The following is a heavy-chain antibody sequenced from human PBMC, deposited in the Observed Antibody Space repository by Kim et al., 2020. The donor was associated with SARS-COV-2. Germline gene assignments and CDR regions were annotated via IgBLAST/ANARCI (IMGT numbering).Heavy chain of an antibody. CDR2: INTNSGNP. J-gene: IGHJ4*02. V-gene: IGHV7-4-1*02. CDR1: GYIFTTSA. CDR3: AREVGEYCTRGSCASYYFDS. D-gene: IGHD2-15*01. Sequence: ASVKVSCKTSGYIFTTSAISWVRQAPGQGLEWMGWINTNSGNPTYAQGFTGRFVFSLDISVSTAFLQISSLKADDTAVYYCAREVGEYCTRGSCASYYFDSWGQGTLVTVSS.